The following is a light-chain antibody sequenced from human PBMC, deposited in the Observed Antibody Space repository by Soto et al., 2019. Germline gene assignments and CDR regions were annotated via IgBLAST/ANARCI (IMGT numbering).Light chain of an antibody. V-gene: IGLV1-47*01. J-gene: IGLJ2*01. CDR2: RNN. Sequence: QAVVTQPPSASGTPGQRVTISCSGSSSNIGSNYVYWYQQLPGTAPKLLIYRNNQRPSGVPDRFSGSKSGTSASLAISGLRSEDEADYYCAAWDDSLVFGGGTKVTVL. CDR1: SSNIGSNY. CDR3: AAWDDSLV.